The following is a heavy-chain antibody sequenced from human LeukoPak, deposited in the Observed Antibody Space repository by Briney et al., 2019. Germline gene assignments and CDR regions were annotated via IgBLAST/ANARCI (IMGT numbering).Heavy chain of an antibody. J-gene: IGHJ4*02. V-gene: IGHV1-69*13. CDR2: IIPIFGIA. CDR3: ARGASGYCSGGSCYNFDY. Sequence: SVKVSCKASGGTFSSYAISWVRQAPGQGLEWMGGIIPIFGIANYAQKFQGRVTITADESTSTAYMELSSLRSEDTAVYYCARGASGYCSGGSCYNFDYWGQGTLVTVSS. D-gene: IGHD2-15*01. CDR1: GGTFSSYA.